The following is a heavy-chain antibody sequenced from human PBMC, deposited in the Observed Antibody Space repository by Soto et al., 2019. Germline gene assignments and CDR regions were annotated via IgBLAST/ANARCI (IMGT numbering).Heavy chain of an antibody. CDR2: IWYDGSNQ. CDR1: GFTFSSYG. Sequence: QVQLVESGGGVVQPGRSLRLSCAASGFTFSSYGMHWVRQAPVQCLEWVAVIWYDGSNQYYADSVKGRFTISRDNSKNTLYLQMNSLRAEDTAVYYCARANDSSGYYYDYFDYWGQGTLVPVSS. D-gene: IGHD3-22*01. V-gene: IGHV3-33*01. CDR3: ARANDSSGYYYDYFDY. J-gene: IGHJ4*02.